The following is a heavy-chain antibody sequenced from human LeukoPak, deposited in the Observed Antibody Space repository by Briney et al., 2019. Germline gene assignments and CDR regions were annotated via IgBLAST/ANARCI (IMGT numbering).Heavy chain of an antibody. Sequence: ASVKVSCTASGYTFTDYHLHWLRQAPGPGLEWMGWINPNSSDTKYEQRFHGRVTMTRVTSINTAYMELSSLRYDAAAVYYCAKLGAVSSTWVDSWGQGTVLTVSS. V-gene: IGHV1-2*02. CDR1: GYTFTDYH. CDR3: AKLGAVSSTWVDS. D-gene: IGHD7-27*01. J-gene: IGHJ5*01. CDR2: INPNSSDT.